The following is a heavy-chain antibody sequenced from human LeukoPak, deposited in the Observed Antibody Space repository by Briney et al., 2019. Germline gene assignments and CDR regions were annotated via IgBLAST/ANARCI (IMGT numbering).Heavy chain of an antibody. D-gene: IGHD1-1*01. CDR1: GFTFSDYF. Sequence: GGSLRLSCAVSGFTFSDYFMSWIRQAPGKGLGWVSYISSSGNTIFYADSVKGRFTISRDNTKNSLYLQMNSLRAEDTAVYFCARDATGWEDTTYFDYWGQGTLVTVSS. CDR3: ARDATGWEDTTYFDY. J-gene: IGHJ4*02. CDR2: ISSSGNTI. V-gene: IGHV3-11*01.